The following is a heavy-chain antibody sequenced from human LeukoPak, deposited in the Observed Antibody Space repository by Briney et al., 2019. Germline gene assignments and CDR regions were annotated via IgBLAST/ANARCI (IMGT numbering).Heavy chain of an antibody. CDR3: ARAVLSGFDY. CDR1: GGSISSGGYY. Sequence: SETLSLTCAVSGGSISSGGYYWSWIRQHPGKGLEWIGYIYYSGSTYYNPSLKSRVTISADTSKNQFSLKLSSVTAADTAVYYCARAVLSGFDYWGQGTLVTVSS. CDR2: IYYSGST. J-gene: IGHJ4*02. D-gene: IGHD2-15*01. V-gene: IGHV4-31*11.